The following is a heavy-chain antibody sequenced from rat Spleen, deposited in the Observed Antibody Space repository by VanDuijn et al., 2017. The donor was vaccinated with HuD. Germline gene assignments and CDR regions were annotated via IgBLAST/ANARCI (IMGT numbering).Heavy chain of an antibody. CDR3: AKDLDYGPDY. CDR1: GFTFRSYW. J-gene: IGHJ2*01. D-gene: IGHD1-11*01. CDR2: INTDGGDT. Sequence: EVQLVETGGGLVQPGRSLKLSCVVSGFTFRSYWMYWIRQAPGKGLEWVSSINTDGGDTYYSDSVKGRFTISRDNAENNVYLQMNSLRSEDTATYYCAKDLDYGPDYWGQGVMVTVSS. V-gene: IGHV5-58*01.